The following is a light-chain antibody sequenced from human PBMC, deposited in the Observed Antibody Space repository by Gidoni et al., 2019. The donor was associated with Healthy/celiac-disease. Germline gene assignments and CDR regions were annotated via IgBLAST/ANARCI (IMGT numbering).Light chain of an antibody. V-gene: IGKV2-28*01. Sequence: DIVLTQSPLSLPVTPGEPASISCRSSQSLLHSNGYNYLDWYLQKPGQSPQLLIYLGSNRASGGPDRFSGSGAGTDFTLKISRVEAEDVGVYYCMQALQTPRTFXXXTKVEIK. CDR2: LGS. J-gene: IGKJ1*01. CDR1: QSLLHSNGYNY. CDR3: MQALQTPRT.